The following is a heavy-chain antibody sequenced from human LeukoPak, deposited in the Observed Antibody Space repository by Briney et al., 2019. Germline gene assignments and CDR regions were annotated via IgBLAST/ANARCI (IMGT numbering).Heavy chain of an antibody. V-gene: IGHV3-30*02. CDR2: IRFDGSNK. CDR3: AKVRGQSGPGIAAVGIVALIDY. J-gene: IGHJ4*02. D-gene: IGHD6-13*01. CDR1: GFAFSHHA. Sequence: PGGSLRLSCAASGFAFSHHAMHWVRQAPGKGLEWVAFIRFDGSNKYYAESMKGRFTISRDNANNTLHLQMNSLRTEDTAVYYCAKVRGQSGPGIAAVGIVALIDYWGQGTLVTVSS.